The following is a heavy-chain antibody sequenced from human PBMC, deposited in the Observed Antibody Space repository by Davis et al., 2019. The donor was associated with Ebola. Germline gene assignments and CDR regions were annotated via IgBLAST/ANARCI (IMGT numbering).Heavy chain of an antibody. J-gene: IGHJ4*02. CDR2: IWYDGRNQ. V-gene: IGHV3-33*01. Sequence: GESLKISCAASGFTLSGYGLPWVRQPPGKGLEWVAVIWYDGRNQYYADSVKGRFTISRDNAKNSLYLQMNSLRAEDTAVFYCVRDSIEGATTFDYWGQGTLVTVSS. CDR1: GFTLSGYG. D-gene: IGHD1-26*01. CDR3: VRDSIEGATTFDY.